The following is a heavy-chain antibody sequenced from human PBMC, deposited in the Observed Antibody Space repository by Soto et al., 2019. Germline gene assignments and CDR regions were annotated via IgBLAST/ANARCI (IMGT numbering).Heavy chain of an antibody. J-gene: IGHJ5*02. V-gene: IGHV4-59*01. Sequence: SETLSLTCTVSGGSISSYYWSWIRQPPGKGLEWIGYIYYSGSTNYNPSLKSRVTISVDTSKNQLSLKLSSVTAADTAVYYCARGITIFGVVIIGFGPWGQGTLVTVSS. D-gene: IGHD3-3*01. CDR1: GGSISSYY. CDR3: ARGITIFGVVIIGFGP. CDR2: IYYSGST.